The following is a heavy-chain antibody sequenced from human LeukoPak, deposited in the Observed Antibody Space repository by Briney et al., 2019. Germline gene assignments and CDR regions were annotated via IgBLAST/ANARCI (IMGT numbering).Heavy chain of an antibody. D-gene: IGHD1-26*01. V-gene: IGHV3-23*01. Sequence: GGSLTLSCAASKFSFSDYALSWVRQAPGKGLEWVSGISGTGVSTYYADSVKGRFTISRDNFKNILYLQLNSLRAEDTAVYYCAKPPSGSYFSEYFDSWGQGTLVTASS. CDR2: ISGTGVST. CDR1: KFSFSDYA. J-gene: IGHJ4*02. CDR3: AKPPSGSYFSEYFDS.